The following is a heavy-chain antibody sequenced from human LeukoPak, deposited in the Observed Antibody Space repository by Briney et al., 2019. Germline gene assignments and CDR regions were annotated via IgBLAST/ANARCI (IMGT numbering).Heavy chain of an antibody. CDR1: GGSINSYC. CDR2: IYYSGST. D-gene: IGHD1-26*01. Sequence: PSETLSLTCTVSGGSINSYCWSWIRQPPGKGLEWIGYIYYSGSTYYNPSLKSRVTISVDTSKNQFSLKLSSVTAADTAVYYCARALSGSYWGEYFQHWGQGTLVTVSS. CDR3: ARALSGSYWGEYFQH. V-gene: IGHV4-59*06. J-gene: IGHJ1*01.